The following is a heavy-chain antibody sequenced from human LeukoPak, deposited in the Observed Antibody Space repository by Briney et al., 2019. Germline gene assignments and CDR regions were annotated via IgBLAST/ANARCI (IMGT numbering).Heavy chain of an antibody. CDR1: GFTLSSYG. CDR3: AKDWYYYGSGSYFAFDI. J-gene: IGHJ3*02. CDR2: IRQDGSNK. Sequence: GGSLRLSCAASGFTLSSYGMHWVRQAPGKGLEWVAFIRQDGSNKYYADSVKGRFTISRANSKNPLSLHMNSLRAEDTAVYYCAKDWYYYGSGSYFAFDIWGQGTMVTVSS. D-gene: IGHD3-10*01. V-gene: IGHV3-30*02.